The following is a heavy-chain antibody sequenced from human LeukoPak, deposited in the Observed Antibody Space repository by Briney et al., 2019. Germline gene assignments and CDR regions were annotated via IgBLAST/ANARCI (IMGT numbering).Heavy chain of an antibody. J-gene: IGHJ4*02. Sequence: PSETLSLTCTVSGDSINKYFWSWIRQPPGKGLQWIGYIYYSGTTKYNPSLKSRVAMSIDTSKNQFSLNLTSVSAADTAIYYCARERHDLWSAYHLDYWGQGTLVTVSS. CDR1: GDSINKYF. CDR3: ARERHDLWSAYHLDY. CDR2: IYYSGTT. V-gene: IGHV4-59*01. D-gene: IGHD3-3*01.